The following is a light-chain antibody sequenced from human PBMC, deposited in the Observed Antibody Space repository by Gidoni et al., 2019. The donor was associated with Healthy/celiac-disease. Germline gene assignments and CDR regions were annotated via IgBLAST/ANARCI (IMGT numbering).Light chain of an antibody. Sequence: DIVLTQSPGTLSLSPGERATRSCRASQSVSSSYLAWYQQKPGQAPRLLIYGASSRATGIPDRFSGSGSGTDFTLTISRLEPEDVAVYYCQQYGSSPYTFGQGTKLEIK. CDR1: QSVSSSY. CDR3: QQYGSSPYT. CDR2: GAS. V-gene: IGKV3-20*01. J-gene: IGKJ2*01.